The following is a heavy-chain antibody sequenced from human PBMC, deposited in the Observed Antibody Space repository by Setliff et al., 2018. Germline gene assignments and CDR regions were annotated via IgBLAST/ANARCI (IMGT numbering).Heavy chain of an antibody. J-gene: IGHJ6*04. V-gene: IGHV3-48*01. D-gene: IGHD3-3*01. CDR3: ARDFRGGLLAATHNYNFWSGVKDV. Sequence: GGSLRLSCVASGFTFSSHGMTWVRLAPGKGLEWISYISTSSSTIYNADSVKGRFTISRDNANHSLYLQLNSLRAEDTAVYYCARDFRGGLLAATHNYNFWSGVKDVWGKGTTVTVSS. CDR1: GFTFSSHG. CDR2: ISTSSSTI.